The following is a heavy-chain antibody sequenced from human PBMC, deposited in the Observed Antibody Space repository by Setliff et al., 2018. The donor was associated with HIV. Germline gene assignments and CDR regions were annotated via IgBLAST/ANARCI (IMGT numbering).Heavy chain of an antibody. V-gene: IGHV4-59*08. Sequence: PSETLSLTCTVSGGSINNYYWSWIRQPPGKGLEWIGFIYYSGSTNYNPSLKSRVTISADTSNNQFSLRLTSMTAADTAVYYCAKTSVGATGLYAFDIWGQGTMVTVSS. CDR3: AKTSVGATGLYAFDI. J-gene: IGHJ3*02. CDR2: IYYSGST. D-gene: IGHD1-26*01. CDR1: GGSINNYY.